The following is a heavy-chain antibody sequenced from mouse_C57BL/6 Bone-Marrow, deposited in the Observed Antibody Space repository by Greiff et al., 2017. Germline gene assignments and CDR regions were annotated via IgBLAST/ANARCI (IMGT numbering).Heavy chain of an antibody. J-gene: IGHJ4*01. D-gene: IGHD1-1*01. Sequence: QVQLQQSGAELARPGASVKMSCKASGYTFTSYTMHWVKQRPGQGLEWFGYINPSSGYTKYNQKFKDKATLTADKSSSTAYMQLSSLTSEDSAVYYCAALLRGFYYAMDYWGQGTSVTVSS. CDR1: GYTFTSYT. V-gene: IGHV1-4*01. CDR2: INPSSGYT. CDR3: AALLRGFYYAMDY.